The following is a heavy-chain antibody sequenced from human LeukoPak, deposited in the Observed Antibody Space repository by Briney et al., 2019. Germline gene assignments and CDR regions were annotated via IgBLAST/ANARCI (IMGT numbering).Heavy chain of an antibody. D-gene: IGHD2-2*01. Sequence: SETLSLTCTVSGGSTSSYYWSWIRQPPGKGREWIGYIYYSGSTNYNPSLKSRVTISVDTSKNQFSLKLSSVTAADTAVYYCARARIVVVPAAPDTAMVTYYYYGMDVWGQGTTVTVSS. CDR3: ARARIVVVPAAPDTAMVTYYYYGMDV. CDR2: IYYSGST. CDR1: GGSTSSYY. J-gene: IGHJ6*02. V-gene: IGHV4-59*01.